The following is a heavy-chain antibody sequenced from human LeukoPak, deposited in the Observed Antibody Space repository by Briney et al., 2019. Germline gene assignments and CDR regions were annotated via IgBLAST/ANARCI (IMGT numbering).Heavy chain of an antibody. CDR2: IIPIFGTA. D-gene: IGHD4-17*01. V-gene: IGHV1-69*05. CDR3: ARGISTVTPINYYYYYMDV. CDR1: GYTFSSYA. Sequence: GASVKVSCKASGYTFSSYAISWVRQAPGQGLEWMGGIIPIFGTANYAQKFQGRVTITTDESTSTAYMELSSLRSEDTAVYYCARGISTVTPINYYYYYMDVWGKGTTVTVSS. J-gene: IGHJ6*03.